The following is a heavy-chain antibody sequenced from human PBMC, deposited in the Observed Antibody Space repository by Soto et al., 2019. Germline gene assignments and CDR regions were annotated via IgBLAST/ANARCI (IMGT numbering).Heavy chain of an antibody. J-gene: IGHJ4*02. V-gene: IGHV3-30*03. CDR3: GASYYYDSGGHYAAVKPLDY. CDR1: GFTFTSHG. Sequence: PGGSLRLSCAASGFTFTSHGMHWVRQAQGKGLEWVAVISYDGSKTYFADSVKGRFTISRDNSRNTLYLQMNSLRDEDAAIYHCGASYYYDSGGHYAAVKPLDYWGQGTLVTVSS. CDR2: ISYDGSKT. D-gene: IGHD3-22*01.